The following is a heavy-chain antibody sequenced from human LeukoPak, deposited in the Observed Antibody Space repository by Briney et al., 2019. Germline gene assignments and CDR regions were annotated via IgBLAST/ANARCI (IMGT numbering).Heavy chain of an antibody. Sequence: PGGSLRLSCAASGFTVSSNYMSWVRQAPGKGLEWVSVIYSGGSTYYADSVKGRFTISRDNSKNTLYLQMNSLRAEDTAVYHCTTLYENFWSSPAGVWGKGTTVTVSS. CDR2: IYSGGST. CDR1: GFTVSSNY. CDR3: TTLYENFWSSPAGV. J-gene: IGHJ6*04. D-gene: IGHD3-3*02. V-gene: IGHV3-53*01.